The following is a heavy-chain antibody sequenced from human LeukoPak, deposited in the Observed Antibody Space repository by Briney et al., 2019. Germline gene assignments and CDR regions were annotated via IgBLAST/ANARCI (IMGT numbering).Heavy chain of an antibody. CDR2: ISGTGGST. CDR1: GFTFSTYG. Sequence: PGGTLRLSCAATGFTFSTYGMSWVRQAPGKGLEWVSGISGTGGSTYYADSVKGRFTISRDNSKNTLYLQMNSLRAEDTAVYYCAKHITMIVVVITKGGFVGFDPWGQGTLVTVSS. CDR3: AKHITMIVVVITKGGFVGFDP. D-gene: IGHD3-22*01. V-gene: IGHV3-23*01. J-gene: IGHJ5*02.